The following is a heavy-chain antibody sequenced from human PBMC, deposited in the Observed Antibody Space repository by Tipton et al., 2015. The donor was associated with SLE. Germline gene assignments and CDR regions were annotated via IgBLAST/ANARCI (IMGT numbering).Heavy chain of an antibody. J-gene: IGHJ4*02. CDR2: IKEDGTEK. CDR1: GFTFSDYW. V-gene: IGHV3-7*01. CDR3: TRDPPGGSLDY. Sequence: SLRLSCAASGFTFSDYWMSWVRQAPGKGLEWVASIKEDGTEKYYVDSVRGRFTIFRDNAKRSLYLQRNSLRAEDTATYFCTRDPPGGSLDYWGQGTLAAVSS.